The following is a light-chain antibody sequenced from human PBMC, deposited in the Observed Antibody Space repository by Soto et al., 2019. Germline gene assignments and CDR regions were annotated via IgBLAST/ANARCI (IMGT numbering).Light chain of an antibody. CDR2: GTS. J-gene: IGKJ1*01. CDR3: QQFNNWPRT. Sequence: EIVMTQSPATLSLSPGERATLSCRASQSVNSNLAWYQQKAGQAPRLLIYGTSTRATGIPARFSGSGSGTEFTLTISSLQSEDFAVYYCQQFNNWPRTFGQGTKV. V-gene: IGKV3-15*01. CDR1: QSVNSN.